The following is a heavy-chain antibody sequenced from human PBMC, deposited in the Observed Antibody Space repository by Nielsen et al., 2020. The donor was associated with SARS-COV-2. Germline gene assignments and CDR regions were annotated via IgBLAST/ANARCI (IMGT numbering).Heavy chain of an antibody. CDR1: GFNIRGYW. D-gene: IGHD3-3*01. Sequence: GESLKISCVVSGFNIRGYWMTWVRQAPGKGLEWVGNIKLDGSEKYYVHSVKGRFTISRDNADNSLHLQMSSLSAADTALYYCVKDSHITIVDGYFEFWGQGTLVTVSS. V-gene: IGHV3-7*03. CDR3: VKDSHITIVDGYFEF. CDR2: IKLDGSEK. J-gene: IGHJ4*02.